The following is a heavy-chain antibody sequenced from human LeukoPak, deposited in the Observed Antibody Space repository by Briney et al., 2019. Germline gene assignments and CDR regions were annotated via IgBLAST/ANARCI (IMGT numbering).Heavy chain of an antibody. CDR3: ARQDEGVLGDDWFAP. J-gene: IGHJ5*02. CDR2: IYYSGST. CDR1: GGSISSSNCY. Sequence: SETLSLTCTVSGGSISSSNCYWGWIRQPAGKGLQWIGSIYYSGSTYYNPSLKSRLTISVDTSKNQFSLKLSSVTAADTAVYYCARQDEGVLGDDWFAPWGQSTLVTVSS. D-gene: IGHD3-10*01. V-gene: IGHV4-39*01.